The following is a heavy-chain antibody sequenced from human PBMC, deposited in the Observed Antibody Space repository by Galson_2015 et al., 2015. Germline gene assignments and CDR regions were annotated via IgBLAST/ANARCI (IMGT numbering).Heavy chain of an antibody. CDR2: INPIGGSA. CDR1: GYTFTDYY. Sequence: SVQVSCKASGYTFTDYYLNWVRQAPGQGLEWMGIINPIGGSAYYAQNFQDRVTMTRDKSTSTVYMELGSLMSEATAVYYCARDSGTAVGSSELGHWGQGTLVTVSS. D-gene: IGHD3-10*01. J-gene: IGHJ4*02. V-gene: IGHV1-46*01. CDR3: ARDSGTAVGSSELGH.